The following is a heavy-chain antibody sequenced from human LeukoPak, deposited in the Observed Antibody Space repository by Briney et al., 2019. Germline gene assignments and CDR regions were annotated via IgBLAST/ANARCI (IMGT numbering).Heavy chain of an antibody. J-gene: IGHJ4*02. CDR3: ARRFGSYLDY. Sequence: GGSLRLSCAAPGFPFSDYYMRWIRQAPGKVLEWVSYISSSGSTIYYADSVKGRFTISRDNDKNSLYLQMNSLRAEDTAVYYCARRFGSYLDYWGQGTLVTVSS. CDR2: ISSSGSTI. D-gene: IGHD1-26*01. CDR1: GFPFSDYY. V-gene: IGHV3-11*04.